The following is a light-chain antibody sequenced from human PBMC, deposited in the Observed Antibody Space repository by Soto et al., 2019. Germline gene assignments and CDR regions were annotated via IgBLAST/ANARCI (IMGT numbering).Light chain of an antibody. Sequence: EIVMTQSPATLSVSPGERATLSCRXSQTVSGNLACYQQKPGQAPRLLXXGEXTRGTGIPARFSGSGSGREFTLIISSLQSEYFSVYYCQHYNNWPTWTFGQGTKVDIK. CDR1: QTVSGN. J-gene: IGKJ1*01. CDR3: QHYNNWPTWT. V-gene: IGKV3-15*01. CDR2: GEX.